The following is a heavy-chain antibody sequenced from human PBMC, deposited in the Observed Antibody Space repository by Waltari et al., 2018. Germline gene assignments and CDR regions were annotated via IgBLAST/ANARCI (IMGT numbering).Heavy chain of an antibody. V-gene: IGHV4-4*02. CDR1: GGSISSSNW. Sequence: QVQLQESDPGLVKPSGTLSLTCAVSGGSISSSNWWSWVRQPPGKGLEWIGEIYHSGSTNYNPSLKSRATRSVDKSKNQFSLKLSSVTAADTAVYYGARDLRKAAAGDLDIWGQGTMVTVSS. J-gene: IGHJ3*02. D-gene: IGHD6-13*01. CDR2: IYHSGST. CDR3: ARDLRKAAAGDLDI.